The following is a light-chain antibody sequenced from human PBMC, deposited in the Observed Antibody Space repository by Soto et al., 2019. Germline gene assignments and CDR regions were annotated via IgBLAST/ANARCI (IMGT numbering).Light chain of an antibody. V-gene: IGKV3-15*01. Sequence: EIVMTQPPATLSVSPGESATLSCRASQSISSELAWYQQKPGQPPRLLIYGASTRATGVPARFTGSGSGSDFSLTICGLQSEDFAVYYCQQGYYWPLTFGQGTRLEI. CDR3: QQGYYWPLT. J-gene: IGKJ2*01. CDR2: GAS. CDR1: QSISSE.